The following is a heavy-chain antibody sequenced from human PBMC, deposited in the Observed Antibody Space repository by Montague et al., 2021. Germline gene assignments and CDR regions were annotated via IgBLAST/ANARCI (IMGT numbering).Heavy chain of an antibody. V-gene: IGHV6-1*01. J-gene: IGHJ4*02. Sequence: CASSGDSVSNNNAAWNWIRESPSRGREWLGRTYYRSTWYTDYAVXVKGRIAINPDTSKNQFSLQLNSVTPEDTAVYYCAREGVGDLLFSFDSWGQGTLVTVSS. CDR2: TYYRSTWYT. CDR1: GDSVSNNNAA. CDR3: AREGVGDLLFSFDS. D-gene: IGHD3-10*01.